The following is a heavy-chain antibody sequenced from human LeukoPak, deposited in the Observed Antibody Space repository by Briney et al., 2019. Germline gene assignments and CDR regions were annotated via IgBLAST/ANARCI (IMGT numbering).Heavy chain of an antibody. Sequence: SETLSLTCTVSGGSISSYYWSWIRQPPGKGLEWIGYIYYSGSTNYKSSLKSRVTISVDTSKNQFSLKLSSVTAADTAVYYCARTTEGGYSNGYFYYYYMDVWGKGTTVTISS. CDR1: GGSISSYY. V-gene: IGHV4-59*01. J-gene: IGHJ6*03. CDR2: IYYSGST. CDR3: ARTTEGGYSNGYFYYYYMDV. D-gene: IGHD4-11*01.